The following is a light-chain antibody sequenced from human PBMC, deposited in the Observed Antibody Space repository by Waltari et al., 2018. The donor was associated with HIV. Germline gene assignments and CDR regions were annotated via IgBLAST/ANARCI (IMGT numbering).Light chain of an antibody. Sequence: DIVMTQSPDSLAVSLGERATINCKSRQSLFYSSNNKNYLAWYQQKPGQPPKLLIYWASIRESGVPDRFSGSGSGSDFTLTISSLQAEDVAIYYCHQYYDTPFTFGPGTKVEIK. CDR1: QSLFYSSNNKNY. CDR2: WAS. V-gene: IGKV4-1*01. CDR3: HQYYDTPFT. J-gene: IGKJ3*01.